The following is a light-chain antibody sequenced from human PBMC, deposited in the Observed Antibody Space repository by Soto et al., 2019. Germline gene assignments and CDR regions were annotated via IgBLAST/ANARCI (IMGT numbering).Light chain of an antibody. Sequence: EIVLTQSPGTLSLSPGERATLSCRASQSVSSSYLAWYQQKPGQAPRLLIYGASSRATGIPDRFSGSGSGTDFTLTISSLQPEDFATYYCQQGSTTLFTFGPGTKVDIK. V-gene: IGKV3-20*01. CDR2: GAS. J-gene: IGKJ3*01. CDR3: QQGSTTLFT. CDR1: QSVSSSY.